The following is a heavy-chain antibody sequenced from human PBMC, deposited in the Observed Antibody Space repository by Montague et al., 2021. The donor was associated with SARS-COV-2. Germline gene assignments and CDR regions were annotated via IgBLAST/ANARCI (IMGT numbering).Heavy chain of an antibody. D-gene: IGHD5-24*01. CDR1: GASISSYN. J-gene: IGHJ4*02. Sequence: SETLSLTCTVSGASISSYNCYWIRQPPAPGLELIWIIYYSGSTNSNPSLTLRVTISVDTSKNQFSLKLSSVSAAATAVYYCARGFPRWLQFDPYFDYWGQGTLVTVSS. CDR3: ARGFPRWLQFDPYFDY. CDR2: IYYSGST. V-gene: IGHV4-59*01.